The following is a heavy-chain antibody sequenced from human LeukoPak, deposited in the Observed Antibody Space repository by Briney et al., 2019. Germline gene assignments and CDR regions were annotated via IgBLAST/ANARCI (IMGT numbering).Heavy chain of an antibody. Sequence: GESLKISCKGSGYSFTSYWIGWVRQMPGKGLEWMGIIYPGDSDTRYSPSFQGQVTISADESISTAYLQWSSLKASDTAMYYCARRGYCSSTSCYPFDYWGQGTLVTVSS. V-gene: IGHV5-51*01. CDR3: ARRGYCSSTSCYPFDY. CDR1: GYSFTSYW. J-gene: IGHJ4*02. D-gene: IGHD2-2*01. CDR2: IYPGDSDT.